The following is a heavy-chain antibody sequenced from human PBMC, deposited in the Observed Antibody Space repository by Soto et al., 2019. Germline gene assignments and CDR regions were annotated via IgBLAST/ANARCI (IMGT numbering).Heavy chain of an antibody. CDR3: ARDVETSMDGLNYFDP. J-gene: IGHJ5*02. CDR1: GFTFSSYT. V-gene: IGHV3-21*01. CDR2: ISSSGSYI. D-gene: IGHD5-18*01. Sequence: GGSLRLSCAASGFTFSSYTMNWVRQAPGKGLEWVSPISSSGSYIHYADSVKGRFTISRDNAKNSLFLQMDSLRAEDTAVYYCARDVETSMDGLNYFDPWGQGTLVTVSS.